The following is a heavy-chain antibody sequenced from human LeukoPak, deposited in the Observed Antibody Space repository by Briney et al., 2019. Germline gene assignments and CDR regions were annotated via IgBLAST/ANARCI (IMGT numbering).Heavy chain of an antibody. Sequence: AEQVSTTASAYTFTRYYMHCVRQAPGQGLEWMGWINPNSGGTNYAQKFQGRVTMTRDTSISTAYMELSRLRSDDTAVYYCARVPGDYWGQGTLVTVSS. CDR3: ARVPGDY. CDR1: AYTFTRYY. J-gene: IGHJ4*02. CDR2: INPNSGGT. D-gene: IGHD3-10*01. V-gene: IGHV1-2*02.